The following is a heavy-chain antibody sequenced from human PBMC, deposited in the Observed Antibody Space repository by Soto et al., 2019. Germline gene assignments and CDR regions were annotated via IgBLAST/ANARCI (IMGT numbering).Heavy chain of an antibody. CDR1: GFTISGKKY. CDR3: ATWHEREHAYDV. D-gene: IGHD1-1*01. V-gene: IGHV3-53*01. J-gene: IGHJ3*01. Sequence: DVQLVESGGGLIQPGESLRLSCAAFGFTISGKKYVAWVRQAPGKGLEWVSALYDIDGSFYADSVKGRFTTSSDSSKTTVYLKMNDLRPDDTAVYYCATWHEREHAYDVWGQGTTVTVSS. CDR2: LYDIDGS.